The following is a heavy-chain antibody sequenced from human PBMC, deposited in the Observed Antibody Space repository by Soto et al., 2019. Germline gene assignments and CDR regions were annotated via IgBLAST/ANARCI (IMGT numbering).Heavy chain of an antibody. D-gene: IGHD6-19*01. Sequence: SQTLSLTCAISGDSVSSNSAAWSWIRQSPSRGLEWLGRTYYRSKWYNDYAVPVKSRITINADTSKNQFSLHLNSVTPEDTAVYFCARDTPPASGWCYFEYWGQGTLVTVSS. V-gene: IGHV6-1*01. CDR1: GDSVSSNSAA. CDR3: ARDTPPASGWCYFEY. CDR2: TYYRSKWYN. J-gene: IGHJ4*02.